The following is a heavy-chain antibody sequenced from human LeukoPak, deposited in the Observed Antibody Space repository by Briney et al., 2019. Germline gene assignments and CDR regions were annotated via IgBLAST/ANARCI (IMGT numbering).Heavy chain of an antibody. Sequence: GGSLRLSCAASGFTFSSYGMHWVRQAPGKGLEWVAVIWYDGSNKYYADSVKGRFTISGDNSKNTLYLQMNSLRAEDTAVYYCARDQGSGWYEGWFDPWGQGTLVTVSS. CDR3: ARDQGSGWYEGWFDP. D-gene: IGHD6-19*01. J-gene: IGHJ5*02. V-gene: IGHV3-33*01. CDR2: IWYDGSNK. CDR1: GFTFSSYG.